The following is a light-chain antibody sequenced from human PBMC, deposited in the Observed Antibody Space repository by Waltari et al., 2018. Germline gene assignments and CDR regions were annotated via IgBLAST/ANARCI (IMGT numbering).Light chain of an antibody. CDR2: DAS. J-gene: IGKJ4*01. CDR3: QQFNTFPLT. CDR1: QGIATF. V-gene: IGKV1-9*01. Sequence: DIQLTQSPSFLSASVGDRVTITCRASQGIATFLTWYQLKPGQAPELLIYDASTLQTGVPSRFSASGSGTDFTLTISSLQPEDFATYYCQQFNTFPLTFGGGTKVEVK.